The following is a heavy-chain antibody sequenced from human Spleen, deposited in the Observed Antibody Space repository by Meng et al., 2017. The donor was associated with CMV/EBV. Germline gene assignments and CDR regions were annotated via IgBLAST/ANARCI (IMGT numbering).Heavy chain of an antibody. Sequence: SGFTCSSYGVHWVRQAPGKGLEWVAFIRFDGSNTYFADSVKGRVTISRDNSKNTLYLQMNGLTTEDTAVYYCAKSSKLRFPEGLDPWGQGTLVTVSS. V-gene: IGHV3-30*02. CDR2: IRFDGSNT. CDR1: GFTCSSYG. D-gene: IGHD3-3*01. J-gene: IGHJ5*02. CDR3: AKSSKLRFPEGLDP.